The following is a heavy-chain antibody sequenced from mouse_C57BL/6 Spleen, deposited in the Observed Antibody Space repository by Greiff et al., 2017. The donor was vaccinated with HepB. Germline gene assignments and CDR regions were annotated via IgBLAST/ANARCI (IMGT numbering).Heavy chain of an antibody. CDR3: ASDYGSSYGFAY. CDR1: GFNIKNTY. V-gene: IGHV14-3*01. Sequence: EVQLQQSVAELVRPGASVKLSCTASGFNIKNTYMHWVKQRPEQGLEGIGRIDPANGNTKYAPKFQGKATITADTYSNTAYLQLSSLTSEDTAIYYCASDYGSSYGFAYWGHRTLVTVSA. CDR2: IDPANGNT. J-gene: IGHJ3*01. D-gene: IGHD1-1*01.